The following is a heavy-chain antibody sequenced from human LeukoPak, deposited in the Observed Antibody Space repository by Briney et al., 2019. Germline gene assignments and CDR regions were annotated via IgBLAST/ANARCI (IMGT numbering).Heavy chain of an antibody. CDR3: ARPVLSVWGSYRYFDY. CDR2: IYYSGST. CDR1: GGSISSSSYY. V-gene: IGHV4-39*01. Sequence: SETLSLTCTVSGGSISSSSYYWGWIRQPPGKGLEWIGSIYYSGSTYYNPSLKSRVTISVDTSKNQFSLKLSSVTAADTAVYYCARPVLSVWGSYRYFDYWGQGTLVTVSS. D-gene: IGHD3-16*02. J-gene: IGHJ4*02.